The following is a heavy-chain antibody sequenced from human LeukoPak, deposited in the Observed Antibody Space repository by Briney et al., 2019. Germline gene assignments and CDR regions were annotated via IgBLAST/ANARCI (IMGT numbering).Heavy chain of an antibody. D-gene: IGHD4-11*01. CDR1: GGSFSGYY. J-gene: IGHJ4*02. V-gene: IGHV4-34*01. Sequence: SETLSLTCAVYGGSFSGYYWTWIRQPPGKGLEWIGEINHSGSTNYNPSLKSRATISVDTSKNQFSLKLSSLTAADTAVYYCARQSFSNNAFYWGQGTLVTVSS. CDR2: INHSGST. CDR3: ARQSFSNNAFY.